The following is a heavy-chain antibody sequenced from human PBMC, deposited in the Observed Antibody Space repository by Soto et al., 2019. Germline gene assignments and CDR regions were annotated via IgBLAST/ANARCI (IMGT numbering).Heavy chain of an antibody. J-gene: IGHJ4*02. V-gene: IGHV4-34*01. Sequence: PSETLSLTCAVYGGSFSGYYWSWIRQPPGKGLEWIGEINHSGSTNYNPSLKSRVTISVDTSKNQFSLKLSSVTAADTAVYYCARATYNVLRYFDWLLNAYDYWGQGTLVTVSS. CDR2: INHSGST. D-gene: IGHD3-9*01. CDR3: ARATYNVLRYFDWLLNAYDY. CDR1: GGSFSGYY.